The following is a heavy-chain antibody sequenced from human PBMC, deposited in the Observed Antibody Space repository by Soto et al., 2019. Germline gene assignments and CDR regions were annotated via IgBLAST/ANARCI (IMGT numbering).Heavy chain of an antibody. Sequence: QVQLVESGGGVVQPGRSLRLSCAASGFTFSSYGMHWVRQAPGKGLEWVAVIWYDGSNKYYADSVKGRFTISRDNSKNTLYLQMNSLRAEDTAVYYCARDAAYCTNGVCYSHDAFDIWGQGTMVTVSS. CDR2: IWYDGSNK. CDR3: ARDAAYCTNGVCYSHDAFDI. J-gene: IGHJ3*02. D-gene: IGHD2-8*01. CDR1: GFTFSSYG. V-gene: IGHV3-33*01.